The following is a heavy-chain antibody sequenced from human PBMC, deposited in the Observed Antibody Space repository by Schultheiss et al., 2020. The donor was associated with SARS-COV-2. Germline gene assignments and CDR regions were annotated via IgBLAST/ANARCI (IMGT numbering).Heavy chain of an antibody. J-gene: IGHJ4*02. D-gene: IGHD5-12*01. CDR2: INHSGST. CDR1: GGSFSGYY. V-gene: IGHV4-34*01. Sequence: GSLRLSCAVYGGSFSGYYWSWIRQPPGKGLEWIGEINHSGSTNYNPSLKSRVTISVDTSKNQFSLKLSSVTAADTAVYYCARGGIVATRPLFDYWGQGTLVTVSS. CDR3: ARGGIVATRPLFDY.